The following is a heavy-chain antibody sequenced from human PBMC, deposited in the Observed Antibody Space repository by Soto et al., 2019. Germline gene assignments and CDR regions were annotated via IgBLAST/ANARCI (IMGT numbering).Heavy chain of an antibody. CDR3: VRDLYRSATMPCLDP. D-gene: IGHD1-1*01. V-gene: IGHV3-23*01. J-gene: IGHJ5*02. CDR1: GFTFINYA. CDR2: ISDTGGDS. Sequence: XGSLRLSCEASGFTFINYAMSWVRQSPGKGLEWVSSISDTGGDSYYADSMDGRFTVSRDNSKNTLYLQINSLRAEDTAIYYCVRDLYRSATMPCLDPWGQGALVTVSS.